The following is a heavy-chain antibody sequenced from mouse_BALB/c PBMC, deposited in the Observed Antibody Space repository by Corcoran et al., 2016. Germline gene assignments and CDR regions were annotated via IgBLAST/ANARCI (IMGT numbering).Heavy chain of an antibody. CDR1: GYSITSGYY. Sequence: DVQLQESGPGLVKPSQSLSLTCSVTGYSITSGYYWNWIRQFPGNKLEWMGYISYDGSNNYNPSLKNRISITRDTSKNQFFLKLNSVTTEDTATYYCAREGRYDAMDYWGQGTSVTVSS. V-gene: IGHV3-6*02. J-gene: IGHJ4*01. CDR3: AREGRYDAMDY. CDR2: ISYDGSN. D-gene: IGHD1-1*01.